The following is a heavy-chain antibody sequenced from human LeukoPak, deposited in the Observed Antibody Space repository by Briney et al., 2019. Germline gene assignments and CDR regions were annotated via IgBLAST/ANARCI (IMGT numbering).Heavy chain of an antibody. V-gene: IGHV4-30-4*01. CDR3: ARDKEGRYSYAPDAFDI. J-gene: IGHJ3*02. CDR1: GGSISGDDYF. CDR2: IYSTGST. Sequence: SQTLSLTCTVSGGSISGDDYFWSWIRQPPGKGLEWMGYIYSTGSTYYTPSLKSRVTISVDTSKNQFSLKLSSVTAADTAVYYCARDKEGRYSYAPDAFDIWGQGTMVTVSS. D-gene: IGHD5-18*01.